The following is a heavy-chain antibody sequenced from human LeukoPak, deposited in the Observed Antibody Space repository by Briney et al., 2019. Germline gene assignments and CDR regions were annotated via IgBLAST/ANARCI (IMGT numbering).Heavy chain of an antibody. V-gene: IGHV1-69*04. CDR1: GGTFSSYA. CDR2: IIPILGIA. J-gene: IGHJ4*02. D-gene: IGHD3-9*01. Sequence: SVKVSCKASGGTFSSYAISWVRQAPGQGLEWMGRIIPILGIANYAQKFQGRVTITADKSTSTAYMELSSLRSEDTAVYYCARDPRYDILTGPPDYWGQGTLVTVSS. CDR3: ARDPRYDILTGPPDY.